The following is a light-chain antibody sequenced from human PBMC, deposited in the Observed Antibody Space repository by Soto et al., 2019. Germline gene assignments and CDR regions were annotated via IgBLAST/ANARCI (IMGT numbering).Light chain of an antibody. J-gene: IGLJ3*02. CDR2: EVS. Sequence: QSVLTQPASVSGSPGQSITISCTGTSSDVGSYNLVSWYQQHPGKAPKFMIYEVSKRPSGVSNRFSGSKSGNTASLTISGLQAEDEADYYCCSYAGSSPGVFGGGTKLTVL. CDR1: SSDVGSYNL. CDR3: CSYAGSSPGV. V-gene: IGLV2-23*02.